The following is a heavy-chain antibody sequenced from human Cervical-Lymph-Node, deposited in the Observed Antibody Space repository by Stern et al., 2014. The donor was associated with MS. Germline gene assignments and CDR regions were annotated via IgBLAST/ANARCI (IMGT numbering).Heavy chain of an antibody. V-gene: IGHV3-33*01. Sequence: VQLVESGGGAVQPGRTLRLSCATSGFTFSGYGRYWGRQAPGQGLDREAISWSDGTKEDYADSVKGRFTISRDNSKNTLYLQMTSLRAEDTAVYYCARDDRTSWYGGMPHWGQGTLVTVSS. CDR3: ARDDRTSWYGGMPH. D-gene: IGHD6-13*01. J-gene: IGHJ4*02. CDR1: GFTFSGYG. CDR2: SWSDGTKE.